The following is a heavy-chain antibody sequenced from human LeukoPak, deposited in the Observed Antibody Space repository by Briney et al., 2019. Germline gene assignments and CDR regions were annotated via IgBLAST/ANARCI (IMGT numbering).Heavy chain of an antibody. CDR1: GFTVSSNY. Sequence: QPGGSLPLSCAASGFTVSSNYMSWVRQAPGKGLEWVSLIHSAGTTYYAESVKGRFTISRDNSKNALYLQMHSLRPEDTAVYYCARDRGGDAFDIWGQGTMVTVSS. V-gene: IGHV3-53*01. CDR3: ARDRGGDAFDI. CDR2: IHSAGTT. J-gene: IGHJ3*02. D-gene: IGHD3-16*01.